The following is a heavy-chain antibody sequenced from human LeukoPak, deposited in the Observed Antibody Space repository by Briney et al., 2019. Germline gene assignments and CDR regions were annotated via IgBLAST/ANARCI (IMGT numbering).Heavy chain of an antibody. CDR3: ATLRGNVGFDV. CDR2: LDSEDGEP. D-gene: IGHD1-26*01. Sequence: ASVKVSCKVSGHTLSEVSMHWVRQAPGRGLEWMGTLDSEDGEPNYAQNFQVRLTMTEDTSSDTGYMELSSLTSGDTAMYYCATLRGNVGFDVWGQGTMITVSS. CDR1: GHTLSEVS. V-gene: IGHV1-24*01. J-gene: IGHJ3*01.